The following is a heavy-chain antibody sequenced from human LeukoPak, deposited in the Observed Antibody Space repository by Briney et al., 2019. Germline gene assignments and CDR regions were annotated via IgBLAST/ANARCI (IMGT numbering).Heavy chain of an antibody. V-gene: IGHV3-20*04. CDR3: ARSPYYYYYMDV. Sequence: GGSLRLSCAASGFTFDDYGMSWVRQAPGKGLEWVSGINWNGGSTGYVDSVKGRFTISRDNAKNSLYLQMNSLRAEDTALYYCARSPYYYYYMDVWGKGTTVTISS. CDR1: GFTFDDYG. CDR2: INWNGGST. J-gene: IGHJ6*03.